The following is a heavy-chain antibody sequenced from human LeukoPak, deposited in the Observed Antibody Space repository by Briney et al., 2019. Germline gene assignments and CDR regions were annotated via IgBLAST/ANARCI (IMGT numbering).Heavy chain of an antibody. Sequence: GRSLRLSCAASGFTFDDYAMHWVRQAPGKGLEWVSGISWNSGSIGYADSVKGRFTISGDNAKNSLYLQMNSLRAEDTALYYCAKDKEDSSGWYSYYFDYWGQGTLVTVSS. J-gene: IGHJ4*02. D-gene: IGHD6-19*01. V-gene: IGHV3-9*01. CDR3: AKDKEDSSGWYSYYFDY. CDR2: ISWNSGSI. CDR1: GFTFDDYA.